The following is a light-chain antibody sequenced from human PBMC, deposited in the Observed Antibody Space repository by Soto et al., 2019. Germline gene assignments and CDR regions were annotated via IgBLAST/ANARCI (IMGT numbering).Light chain of an antibody. Sequence: QSVLTQSSSASASLGSSVKLTCTLSSGHSSYIIAWHQQQPGKAPRYLMKLEGSGSYNKGSGAPDRFSGSSSGADRYLTISNLQSEDEADYYCETWDSNTHVFGTGTKLTVL. V-gene: IGLV4-60*03. J-gene: IGLJ1*01. CDR2: LEGSGSY. CDR1: SGHSSYI. CDR3: ETWDSNTHV.